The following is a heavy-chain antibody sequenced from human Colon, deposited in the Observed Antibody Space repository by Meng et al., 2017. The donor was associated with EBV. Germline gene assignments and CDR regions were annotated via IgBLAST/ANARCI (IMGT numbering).Heavy chain of an antibody. CDR2: IYHGGTT. V-gene: IGHV4-30-2*01. Sequence: HLLRHQCDSVLVQPSQSLSLNCAVSGDSIRCGDYSWSRIRQPPGQGLEWIRYIYHGGTTYNTSLKSRVTISVDNSKNQFSLRLTSVTAADTAVYYCARGPYCGGDCYWFDPWGQGTLVTVSS. J-gene: IGHJ5*02. CDR1: GDSIRCGDYS. D-gene: IGHD2-21*02. CDR3: ARGPYCGGDCYWFDP.